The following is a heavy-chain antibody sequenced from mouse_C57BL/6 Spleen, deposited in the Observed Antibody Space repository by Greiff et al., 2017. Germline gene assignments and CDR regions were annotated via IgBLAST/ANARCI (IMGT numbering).Heavy chain of an antibody. CDR2: IDPSYSCT. D-gene: IGHD3-2*02. CDR1: GYTFTSYW. Sequence: VQLQQPGAELVMPGASVKLSCKASGYTFTSYWMHWVKQRPGHGLEWIGEIDPSYSCTKYNQKFKGKSTLTVDKSSSTAYMPLSSLTSEDAAVVYCGRALDCSGSYYAMDYRGQGASVTVSS. CDR3: GRALDCSGSYYAMDY. J-gene: IGHJ4*01. V-gene: IGHV1-69*01.